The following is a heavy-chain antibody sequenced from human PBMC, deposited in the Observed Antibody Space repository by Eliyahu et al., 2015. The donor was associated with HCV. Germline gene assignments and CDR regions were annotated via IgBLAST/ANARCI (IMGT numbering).Heavy chain of an antibody. Sequence: FSSYAMSWVRQAPGKGLEWVSAISGSGGSTYYADSVKGRFTISRDNSKNTLYLQMNSLRAEDTAVYYCAKMSSSGWYVDYWGQGTLVTVSA. CDR2: ISGSGGST. D-gene: IGHD6-19*01. CDR1: FSSYA. V-gene: IGHV3-23*01. J-gene: IGHJ4*02. CDR3: AKMSSSGWYVDY.